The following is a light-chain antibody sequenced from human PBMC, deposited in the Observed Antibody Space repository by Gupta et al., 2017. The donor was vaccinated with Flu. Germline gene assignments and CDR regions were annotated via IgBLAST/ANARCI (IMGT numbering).Light chain of an antibody. CDR3: QQDNSTPFT. CDR1: QSGLLSSNNKSY. CDR2: WAS. J-gene: IGKJ3*01. V-gene: IGKV4-1*01. Sequence: DIVMTQSPDSPVVSLGERATINCKSSQSGLLSSNNKSYLAWYQQKPGQRPKLLIYWASTRESGVPDSFSGSGSGTDFTLTISSLQAEDVAVYYCQQDNSTPFTFGRGTKVDIK.